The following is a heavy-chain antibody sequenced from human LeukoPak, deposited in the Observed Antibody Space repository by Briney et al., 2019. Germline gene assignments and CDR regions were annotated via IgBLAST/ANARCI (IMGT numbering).Heavy chain of an antibody. V-gene: IGHV1-2*02. D-gene: IGHD2-15*01. CDR3: ARGGLGYCSGGSCPYNWFDP. CDR2: INPNSGGT. J-gene: IGHJ5*02. Sequence: ASVKVSCKASGYTFTGYYMHWVRQAPGQGLEWMGWINPNSGGTNYAQKFQGRVTMTRDTSISTAYMELSRLRSDDTAVYYCARGGLGYCSGGSCPYNWFDPWGQGTLVTVSS. CDR1: GYTFTGYY.